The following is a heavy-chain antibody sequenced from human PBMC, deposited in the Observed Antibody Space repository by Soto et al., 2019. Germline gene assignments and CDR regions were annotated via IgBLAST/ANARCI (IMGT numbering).Heavy chain of an antibody. D-gene: IGHD3-10*01. V-gene: IGHV3-48*03. Sequence: EVQLVESGGGLVQPGGSLRLSCAASGFTFSSYEMNWVRQAPGKGLEWVSYISSSGSTIYYAVSVKGRFTISRDNAKSSLYLQMNSLRAEDTAVYYCAHELKGAFDIWGQGTMVTVSS. CDR3: AHELKGAFDI. J-gene: IGHJ3*02. CDR1: GFTFSSYE. CDR2: ISSSGSTI.